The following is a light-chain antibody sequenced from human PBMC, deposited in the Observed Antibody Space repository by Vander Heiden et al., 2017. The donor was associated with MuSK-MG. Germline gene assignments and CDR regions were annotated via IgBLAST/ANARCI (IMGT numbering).Light chain of an antibody. CDR2: GNT. V-gene: IGLV1-40*01. CDR3: QSSDTSLGAVV. CDR1: TSNLGAGFD. Sequence: QSVLTQPPSLSGAPGQRVTISCTGSTSNLGAGFDVHWYQHLPGTAPKLLMYGNTNRPSGVPDRFSGSKSGTSASLAITGLQPEDEADYYCQSSDTSLGAVVFGGGTKLTVL. J-gene: IGLJ2*01.